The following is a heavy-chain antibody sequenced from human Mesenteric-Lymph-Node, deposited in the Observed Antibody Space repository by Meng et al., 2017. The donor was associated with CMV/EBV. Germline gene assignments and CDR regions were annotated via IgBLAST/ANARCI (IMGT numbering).Heavy chain of an antibody. V-gene: IGHV3-7*01. J-gene: IGHJ4*02. Sequence: GGSLRLSCAASGFTFSSYWMSWVRQAPGKGLEWVANIKQDGSEKYYVDSMKGRFTISRDNAKNSLYLQMNSLRAEDTAVYYCARDDDWGYCSSTSCYTTGDYWGQGTLVTVSS. D-gene: IGHD2-2*02. CDR2: IKQDGSEK. CDR3: ARDDDWGYCSSTSCYTTGDY. CDR1: GFTFSSYW.